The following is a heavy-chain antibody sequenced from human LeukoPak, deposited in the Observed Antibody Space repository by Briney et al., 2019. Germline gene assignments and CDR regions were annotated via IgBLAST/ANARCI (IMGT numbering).Heavy chain of an antibody. CDR2: MNPNSGNT. J-gene: IGHJ5*02. CDR3: ARGFGSYQRVTSIWFDP. CDR1: GYTFTSYD. D-gene: IGHD4-17*01. V-gene: IGHV1-8*01. Sequence: ASVKVSCKASGYTFTSYDINWVRQAPGQGLEWMGWMNPNSGNTGYAQKFQGRVTMTRNTSISTAYMELSSLRSEDTAVYYCARGFGSYQRVTSIWFDPWGQGTLVTVSS.